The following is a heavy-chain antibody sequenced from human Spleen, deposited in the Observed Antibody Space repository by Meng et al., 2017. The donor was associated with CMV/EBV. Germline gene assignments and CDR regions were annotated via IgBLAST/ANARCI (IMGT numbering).Heavy chain of an antibody. D-gene: IGHD1-20*01. Sequence: CCVSGGSMGRGTYHWAWIRQPPGKGLEWIGSIYYNGNTFYNPSLKSRVTISGDTSKNQFSLKVSSLTAADTAVYYCALTAVNWFDPWGHGTLVTVSS. CDR3: ALTAVNWFDP. V-gene: IGHV4-39*07. CDR2: IYYNGNT. CDR1: GGSMGRGTYH. J-gene: IGHJ5*02.